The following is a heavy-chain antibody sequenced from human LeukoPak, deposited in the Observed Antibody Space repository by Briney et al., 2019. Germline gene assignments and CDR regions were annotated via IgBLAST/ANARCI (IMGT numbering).Heavy chain of an antibody. Sequence: GESLKISFKGSGCSFTSYWIGWVRQMPGKGLEWMGIIYPGDSDTRYSPSFQGQVTISADKSISTAYLQWSSLKASDTAMYYCARIAVPAAIHDAFDIWGQGTMVTVSS. J-gene: IGHJ3*02. CDR3: ARIAVPAAIHDAFDI. CDR2: IYPGDSDT. CDR1: GCSFTSYW. V-gene: IGHV5-51*01. D-gene: IGHD2-2*02.